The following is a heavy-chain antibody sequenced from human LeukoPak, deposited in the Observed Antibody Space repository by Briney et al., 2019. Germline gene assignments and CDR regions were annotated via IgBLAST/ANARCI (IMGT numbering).Heavy chain of an antibody. CDR2: INSDGSST. J-gene: IGHJ4*02. CDR3: ARLEFPHLDY. CDR1: GFPFSRFW. D-gene: IGHD2-21*01. V-gene: IGHV3-74*01. Sequence: GGSLRLSCAASGFPFSRFWMNWVRQAPGKGLVWVSRINSDGSSTSYADSVKGRFTISRDNAKNTLYLQMNSLRAEDTAVYYCARLEFPHLDYWGQGTLVTVSS.